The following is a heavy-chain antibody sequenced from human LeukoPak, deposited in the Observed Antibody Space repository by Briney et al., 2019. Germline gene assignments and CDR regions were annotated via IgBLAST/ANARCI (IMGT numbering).Heavy chain of an antibody. D-gene: IGHD3-10*01. J-gene: IGHJ4*02. Sequence: PSETLSLTCAVYGGSFSGYYWSWIRQPPGKGLEWIGEINHSGSTNYNPSLKSRVTISVDTSKNQFSLKLSSVTAADTAVYYCARDLSGVISYWGQGTLVTVSS. CDR1: GGSFSGYY. CDR2: INHSGST. CDR3: ARDLSGVISY. V-gene: IGHV4-34*01.